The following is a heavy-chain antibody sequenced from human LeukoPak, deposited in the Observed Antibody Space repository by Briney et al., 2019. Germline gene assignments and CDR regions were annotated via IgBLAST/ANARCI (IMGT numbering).Heavy chain of an antibody. CDR1: GFTFSSYS. J-gene: IGHJ5*02. CDR3: ARGMGAYPNENWLDP. D-gene: IGHD1-26*01. CDR2: IWFDGSQQ. V-gene: IGHV3-33*08. Sequence: GGSLRLSCAASGFTFSSYSMNWVRQAPGKGLEWVAVIWFDGSQQYYADSVKGRFTISGDSSKNTIYLQMNGLRAEDTAVYYCARGMGAYPNENWLDPWGQGTLVTVSS.